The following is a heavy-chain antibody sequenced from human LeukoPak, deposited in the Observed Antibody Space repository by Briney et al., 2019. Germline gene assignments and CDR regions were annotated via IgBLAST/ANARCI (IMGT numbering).Heavy chain of an antibody. CDR2: TYYRSKWYT. CDR3: ARGIWKRAFDY. J-gene: IGHJ4*02. CDR1: GDSVSSNTVT. D-gene: IGHD2/OR15-2a*01. V-gene: IGHV6-1*01. Sequence: SQTLSLTCAISGDSVSSNTVTWNWIRQSPSRGLEWLGRTYYRSKWYTDYAPSVGSRITIDPDTSRNQLSLQLSSVTPEDTAVYYCARGIWKRAFDYWGQGTLVTVSS.